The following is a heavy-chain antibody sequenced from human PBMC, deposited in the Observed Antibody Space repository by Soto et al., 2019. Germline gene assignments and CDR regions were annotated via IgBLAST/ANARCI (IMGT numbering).Heavy chain of an antibody. CDR3: ARHSAPDIQIDYSTIQEMVFDWTLLSPRVLDY. D-gene: IGHD4-4*01. J-gene: IGHJ4*02. V-gene: IGHV5-51*01. CDR2: IYPGDSDT. CDR1: GYSFTSYW. Sequence: GESLKISCKGSGYSFTSYWIGWVRQMPGKGLEWMGIIYPGDSDTRYSPSFQGQVTISADKSISTAYLQWSSLKASDTAMYYCARHSAPDIQIDYSTIQEMVFDWTLLSPRVLDYWGQGTLVTVSS.